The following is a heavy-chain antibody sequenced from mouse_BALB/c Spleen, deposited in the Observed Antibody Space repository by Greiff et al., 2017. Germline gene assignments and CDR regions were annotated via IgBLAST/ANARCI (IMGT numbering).Heavy chain of an antibody. D-gene: IGHD2-14*01. Sequence: EVNVVESGGGLVQPGGSLRLSCATSGFTFTDYYMSWVRQPPGKALEWLGFIRNKANGYTTEYSASVKGRFTISRDNSQSILYLQMNTLRAEDSATYYCARDHRRYYYAMDYWGQGTSVTVSS. V-gene: IGHV7-3*02. CDR1: GFTFTDYY. CDR2: IRNKANGYTT. CDR3: ARDHRRYYYAMDY. J-gene: IGHJ4*01.